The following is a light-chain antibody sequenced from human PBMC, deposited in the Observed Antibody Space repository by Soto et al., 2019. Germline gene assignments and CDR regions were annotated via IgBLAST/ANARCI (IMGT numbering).Light chain of an antibody. J-gene: IGLJ3*02. V-gene: IGLV2-14*01. Sequence: QSVLTQPASVSGSPGQAITISCTGTSSDIGGYNHVSWYQQHPGKAPKLIISAVSNRPSGVSNRFSGSKSGNTASLTISGLHAEDEADYYCSSFTSTSTYVVFGGGTKVTVL. CDR1: SSDIGGYNH. CDR3: SSFTSTSTYVV. CDR2: AVS.